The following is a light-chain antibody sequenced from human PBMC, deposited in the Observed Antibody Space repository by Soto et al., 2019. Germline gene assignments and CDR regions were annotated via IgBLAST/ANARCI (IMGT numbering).Light chain of an antibody. CDR1: SSNIGGNS. V-gene: IGLV1-51*01. J-gene: IGLJ1*01. CDR3: GSWDSSLSAYV. CDR2: DDN. Sequence: QSVLTQPPSVSGAPGQKVTISCSGSSSNIGGNSVSWYQQLPGTAPKLLIYDDNKRPSGIPDRFSGSKSGTSATLGITRFQTGDEADYYCGSWDSSLSAYVFGDGTKVTVL.